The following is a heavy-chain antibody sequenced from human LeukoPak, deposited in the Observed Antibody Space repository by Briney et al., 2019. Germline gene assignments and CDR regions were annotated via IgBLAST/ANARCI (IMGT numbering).Heavy chain of an antibody. CDR2: INPKSGGT. J-gene: IGHJ4*02. V-gene: IGHV1-2*02. Sequence: ASVKVSCKTSGYTFTGYYMHWVRQAPGQGLEWMGWINPKSGGTNYAQKFQGRVTMTRDTSISTAYMELTRLRSDDSAVYYCAPTGSNSLDPHYFDYWGQGTLVTVSS. D-gene: IGHD1-14*01. CDR1: GYTFTGYY. CDR3: APTGSNSLDPHYFDY.